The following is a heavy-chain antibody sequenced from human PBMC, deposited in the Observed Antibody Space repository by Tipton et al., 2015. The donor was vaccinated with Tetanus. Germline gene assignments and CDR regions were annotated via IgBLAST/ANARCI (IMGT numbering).Heavy chain of an antibody. CDR1: GASIGSAIYY. CDR2: ISYSGAT. Sequence: TLSLTCAVSGASIGSAIYYWAWLRQTPGKGLEWIADISYSGATNSNPSLESRVSLSVDTSKNEFSLRLKSVTAADTGAYYCARRAITKAAMDVWGQGTTVTVAS. CDR3: ARRAITKAAMDV. J-gene: IGHJ6*02. V-gene: IGHV4-39*01.